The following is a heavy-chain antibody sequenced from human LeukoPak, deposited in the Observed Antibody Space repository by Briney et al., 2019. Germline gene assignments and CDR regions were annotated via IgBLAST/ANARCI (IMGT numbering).Heavy chain of an antibody. CDR2: IKVSGGRT. J-gene: IGHJ4*02. CDR1: GYTFSSFY. V-gene: IGHV1-46*01. CDR3: AREPPESYYFDN. Sequence: GASVKDSCKASGYTFSSFYVHWVRQAPGQGLEWMGIIKVSGGRTEYAQKFQGRVTVTRDMSTSTVYMELNNLRSEDTAVYYCAREPPESYYFDNWGQGTLVTVSS.